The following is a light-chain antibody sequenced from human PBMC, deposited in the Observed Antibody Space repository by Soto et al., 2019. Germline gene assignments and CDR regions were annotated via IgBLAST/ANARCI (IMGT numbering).Light chain of an antibody. CDR2: YDD. V-gene: IGLV1-36*01. J-gene: IGLJ1*01. Sequence: QSVLTQPPSVSGAPRQRVTISCSGSSSNIGSNAVNWYQQFPGKAPKLLIYYDDLVASGVSARFSGSKSGTSASLAISGLQSEDEADYYCAAWDDSTKSHVFGTGTKLTVL. CDR1: SSNIGSNA. CDR3: AAWDDSTKSHV.